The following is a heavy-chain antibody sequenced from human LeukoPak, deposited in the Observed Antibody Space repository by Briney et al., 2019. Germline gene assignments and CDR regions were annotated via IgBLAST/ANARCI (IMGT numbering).Heavy chain of an antibody. Sequence: GRSLRLSCAASGFTFSSCGMHWVRQAPGKGLEWVAVIWYDGSNKFYADSVKGRFTISRDNSKNTLYLQMNSLRAEDTAVYYCARGTPAATPDLFDYWGQGTLVTVSS. J-gene: IGHJ4*02. CDR2: IWYDGSNK. CDR1: GFTFSSCG. CDR3: ARGTPAATPDLFDY. V-gene: IGHV3-33*01. D-gene: IGHD2-2*01.